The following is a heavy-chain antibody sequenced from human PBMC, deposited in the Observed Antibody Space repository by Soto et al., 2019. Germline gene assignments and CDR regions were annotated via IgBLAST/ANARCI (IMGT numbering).Heavy chain of an antibody. J-gene: IGHJ6*02. CDR1: GYTFTSYS. D-gene: IGHD3-10*01. V-gene: IGHV1-3*01. CDR3: ASRNYGDFYYGLDV. Sequence: QVQLVQSGAEVEKPGASVKVSCKASGYTFTSYSIHWVRQAPGQRLEWMGWINAVNGNTKYSQKFQDRVTFTRDTSASTAYMELSSLRSEDTAVYYCASRNYGDFYYGLDVWGQGTTVTVSS. CDR2: INAVNGNT.